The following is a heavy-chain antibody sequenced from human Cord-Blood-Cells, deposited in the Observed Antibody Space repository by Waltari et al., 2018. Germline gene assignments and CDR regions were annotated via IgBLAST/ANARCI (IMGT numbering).Heavy chain of an antibody. CDR2: INSDGGST. J-gene: IGHJ4*02. V-gene: IGHV3-74*01. CDR3: ARLGELLPDY. CDR1: GFTFSSYW. Sequence: EVQLVESGGGLVQPGGSLRLSCAASGFTFSSYWMHWVRQAPGKGLVGVSRINSDGGSTSNADSVKGRFTIARDNAKNTLYRQMNSLRAEDTAVYYCARLGELLPDYWGQGTLVTVSS. D-gene: IGHD1-26*01.